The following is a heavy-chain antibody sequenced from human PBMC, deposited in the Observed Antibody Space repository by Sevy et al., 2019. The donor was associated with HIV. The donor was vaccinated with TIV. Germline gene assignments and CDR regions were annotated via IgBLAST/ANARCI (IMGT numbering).Heavy chain of an antibody. CDR2: ISAYNGNT. J-gene: IGHJ4*02. D-gene: IGHD3-22*01. Sequence: ASVKASCKASGYTFTSYGISWVRQAPGQGLEWMGWISAYNGNTNYAQKLQGRVTMTTDTSTSTAYMELRSLRSDDTAVYYCARDPPYDSSGYLEYYFDYWGQGTLVTVSS. CDR3: ARDPPYDSSGYLEYYFDY. V-gene: IGHV1-18*01. CDR1: GYTFTSYG.